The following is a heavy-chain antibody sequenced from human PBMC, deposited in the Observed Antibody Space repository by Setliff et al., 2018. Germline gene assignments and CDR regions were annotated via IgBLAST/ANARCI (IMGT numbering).Heavy chain of an antibody. CDR1: GFTFSNYY. CDR3: ARTTGYRLEGDFDY. CDR2: IHDSGNPT. V-gene: IGHV3-11*01. Sequence: GGSLRLSCAASGFTFSNYYMTWICQAPGKGLEWISYIHDSGNPTYYADSVKGRFTVSRDNAKNSLYLQMTSLRAEDTAIYYCARTTGYRLEGDFDYWGQGTLVTVSS. J-gene: IGHJ4*02. D-gene: IGHD3-16*01.